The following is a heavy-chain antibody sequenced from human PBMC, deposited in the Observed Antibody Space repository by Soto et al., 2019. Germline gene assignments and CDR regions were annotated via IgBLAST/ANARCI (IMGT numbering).Heavy chain of an antibody. CDR3: AMSAGYVGAFDV. D-gene: IGHD5-12*01. CDR1: GFTFSIYA. V-gene: IGHV3-23*04. Sequence: EKQLVESGGALAQPGGSLRLSCVGSGFTFSIYALTWVRQAPGKGLEWVSLITNNGDTTFFGDSVKGRFSISRDNSTNTLYLQLENLRAEDTAVYYCAMSAGYVGAFDVCGQGIMEAVSS. J-gene: IGHJ3*01. CDR2: ITNNGDTT.